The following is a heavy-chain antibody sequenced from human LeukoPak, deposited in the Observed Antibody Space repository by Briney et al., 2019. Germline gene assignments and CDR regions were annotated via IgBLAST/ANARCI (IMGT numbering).Heavy chain of an antibody. J-gene: IGHJ4*02. CDR2: IYYSGST. Sequence: SETLSLTCTLSGGSISSGDYYWRWIRQPPGKGLEWIGYIYYSGSTYYNPSLKSRITISVETSKNQFSLKLSSVTAADTAVYYCARDALYYYGSGSYQLWGQGTLVTVSS. CDR1: GGSISSGDYY. CDR3: ARDALYYYGSGSYQL. D-gene: IGHD3-10*01. V-gene: IGHV4-30-4*01.